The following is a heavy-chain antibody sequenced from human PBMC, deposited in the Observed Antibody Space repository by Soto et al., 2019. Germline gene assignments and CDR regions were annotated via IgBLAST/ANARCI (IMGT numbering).Heavy chain of an antibody. CDR3: ARSGRLVAYYYYYGMDV. Sequence: GASVKVSCKASGYTFTSCDINWVRQATGQGLEWMGWMNPNSGNTGYAQKFQGRVTMTRNTSISTAYMELSSLRSEDTAVYYCARSGRLVAYYYYYGMDVWGQGTTVTVSS. CDR1: GYTFTSCD. V-gene: IGHV1-8*01. CDR2: MNPNSGNT. J-gene: IGHJ6*02. D-gene: IGHD2-15*01.